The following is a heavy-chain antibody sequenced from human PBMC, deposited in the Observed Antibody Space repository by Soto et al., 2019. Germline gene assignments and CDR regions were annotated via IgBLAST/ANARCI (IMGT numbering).Heavy chain of an antibody. CDR3: ARCNDFWSGYYYYFDY. Sequence: SETLSRTCAVSGGSISSGGYSWSWILQPPGKGLEWIGYIYHSGSTYYNPSLKSRVTISVDRSKNQFSLKLSSVTAADTAVYYCARCNDFWSGYYYYFDYWGQGTRVTVSS. V-gene: IGHV4-30-2*01. CDR2: IYHSGST. D-gene: IGHD3-3*01. J-gene: IGHJ4*02. CDR1: GGSISSGGYS.